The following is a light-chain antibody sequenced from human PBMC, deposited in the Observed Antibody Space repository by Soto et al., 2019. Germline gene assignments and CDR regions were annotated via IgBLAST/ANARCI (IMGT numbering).Light chain of an antibody. Sequence: EIVLTQSPGTLSLSPGERAALSCRASQIVSSSYLAWYQQKPGQSPRLLIYGASSRATGIPDRFSGSGSGTEFTLTISSLQPEDFATYYCQQLKSYPLTFGGGTKVDIK. CDR2: GAS. J-gene: IGKJ4*01. V-gene: IGKV3-20*01. CDR3: QQLKSYPLT. CDR1: QIVSSSY.